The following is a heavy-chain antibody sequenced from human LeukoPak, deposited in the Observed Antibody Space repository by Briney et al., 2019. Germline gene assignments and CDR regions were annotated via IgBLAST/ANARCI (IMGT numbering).Heavy chain of an antibody. CDR3: ARGPYSYDSSGALDI. Sequence: SETLSLTCTVSGGSISSYYWSWIRQPAGKGLEWIGRIYTSGSTNYNPSLKSRVTISVDTSKNQFSLKLSSVTAADTAVYFCARGPYSYDSSGALDIWGQGTMVTVSS. V-gene: IGHV4-4*07. D-gene: IGHD3-22*01. CDR1: GGSISSYY. J-gene: IGHJ3*02. CDR2: IYTSGST.